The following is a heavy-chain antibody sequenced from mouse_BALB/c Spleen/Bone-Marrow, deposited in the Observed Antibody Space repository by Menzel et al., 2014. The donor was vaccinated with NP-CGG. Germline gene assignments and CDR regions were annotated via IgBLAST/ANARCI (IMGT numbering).Heavy chain of an antibody. CDR1: GYTFTSYW. Sequence: VQLQQSGTVLARPGASVKMSCKASGYTFTSYWMHWVKQRPGQGLEWISAIYPGNSDTSYNQKFKGKAKLTAVTSTSTAYMELSSLTNEDSAVYYCTRYPYDYGSRNYYAMDYWGQGTSVTVSS. CDR2: IYPGNSDT. CDR3: TRYPYDYGSRNYYAMDY. V-gene: IGHV1-5*01. J-gene: IGHJ4*01. D-gene: IGHD1-1*01.